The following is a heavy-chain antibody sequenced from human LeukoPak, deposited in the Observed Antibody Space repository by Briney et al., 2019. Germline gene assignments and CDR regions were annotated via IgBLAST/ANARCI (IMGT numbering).Heavy chain of an antibody. J-gene: IGHJ4*02. CDR2: INPDGTTT. CDR1: GFTFSRYW. V-gene: IGHV3-74*01. CDR3: ARDVDTAMAAFDY. Sequence: GGSLRLSCAASGFTFSRYWMHWVRQAPGKGLEWVSRINPDGTTTTYADSVKGRFTISRDNAKNTVYLQMNSLRGEDTAVYYCARDVDTAMAAFDYWGQGTLVTVSS. D-gene: IGHD5-18*01.